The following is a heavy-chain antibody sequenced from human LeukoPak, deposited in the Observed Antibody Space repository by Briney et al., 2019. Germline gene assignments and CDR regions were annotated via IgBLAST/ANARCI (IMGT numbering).Heavy chain of an antibody. D-gene: IGHD3-10*01. CDR2: ISGSGGST. V-gene: IGHV3-23*01. CDR1: GFTFSRYA. J-gene: IGHJ4*02. Sequence: GGSLRLSCAASGFTFSRYAMSWVRQAPGKGLEWVSAISGSGGSTYYADSVKGRFTISRDNSKNTLYLQMNSLRAEDTAVYYCANLGGLLWFGELLHFDYWGQGTLVTVSS. CDR3: ANLGGLLWFGELLHFDY.